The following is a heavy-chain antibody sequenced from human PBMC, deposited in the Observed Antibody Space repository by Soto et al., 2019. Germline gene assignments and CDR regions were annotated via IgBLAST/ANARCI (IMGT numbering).Heavy chain of an antibody. J-gene: IGHJ4*02. CDR1: GGSISSSSYY. V-gene: IGHV4-39*07. CDR2: INHSGSA. D-gene: IGHD1-26*01. CDR3: ARGLISGSHYSGGWYYFDS. Sequence: PSETLSLTCTVSGGSISSSSYYWGWIRQPPGKGLEWIGSINHSGSANYNPSLKSRVTISVHTSSSQFSLELSSVTAADTAVYYCARGLISGSHYSGGWYYFDSWGQGTQVTVSS.